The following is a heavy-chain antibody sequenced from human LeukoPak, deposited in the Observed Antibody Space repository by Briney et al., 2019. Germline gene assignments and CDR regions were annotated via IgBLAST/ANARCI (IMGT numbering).Heavy chain of an antibody. CDR2: INHSGST. CDR1: GGSFSGYY. Sequence: SETLSLTCAVYGGSFSGYYWSWIRQPPGKGLEWIGEINHSGSTNYNPSLKSRVTISVDTSKNQFPLKLSSVTAADTAVYYCARGQTVVTFFDYWGQGTLVTVSS. D-gene: IGHD3-22*01. J-gene: IGHJ4*02. CDR3: ARGQTVVTFFDY. V-gene: IGHV4-34*01.